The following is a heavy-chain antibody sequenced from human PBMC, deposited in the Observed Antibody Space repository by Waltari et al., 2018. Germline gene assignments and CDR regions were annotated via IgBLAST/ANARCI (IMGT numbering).Heavy chain of an antibody. D-gene: IGHD1-26*01. CDR1: GFTFSSYA. CDR2: ISYDGSNK. J-gene: IGHJ4*02. CDR3: ARDAGIVGVLYYFDY. V-gene: IGHV3-30-3*01. Sequence: QVQLVESGGGVVQPGRSLRLSCAASGFTFSSYAMHWVRQAPGKGLEWVAVISYDGSNKYYADSVKGRFTISRDNSKNTLYLQMNSLRAEDTAVYYCARDAGIVGVLYYFDYWGQGTLVTVSS.